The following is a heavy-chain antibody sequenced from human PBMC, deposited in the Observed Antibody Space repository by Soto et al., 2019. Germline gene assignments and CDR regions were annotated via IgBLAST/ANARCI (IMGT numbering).Heavy chain of an antibody. J-gene: IGHJ4*02. CDR3: AKDGPGYSYGWIDY. CDR1: GFTFSSYG. CDR2: ISYDGSNK. Sequence: GGSRRRSWAASGFTFSSYGMHWVREAPGKGLEWVAVISYDGSNKYYADSVKGRFAISRDKSKNTLYLQMNSLRAEDTAVYYCAKDGPGYSYGWIDYWGQGTLVTVSS. V-gene: IGHV3-30*18. D-gene: IGHD5-18*01.